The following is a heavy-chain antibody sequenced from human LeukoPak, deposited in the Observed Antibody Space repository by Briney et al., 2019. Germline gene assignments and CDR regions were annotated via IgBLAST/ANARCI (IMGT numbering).Heavy chain of an antibody. V-gene: IGHV4-59*01. CDR2: IYYSGST. CDR1: GGSISSYY. Sequence: PSETLSLTCTVSGGSISSYYLSWIRQPPGKGLEWMGYIYYSGSTNYNPSLKSRVTISVDTSKNQFSLKLRAVTAADTAVYYCARKYSSGWYEYYFDYWGQGTLVTVSS. D-gene: IGHD6-19*01. J-gene: IGHJ4*02. CDR3: ARKYSSGWYEYYFDY.